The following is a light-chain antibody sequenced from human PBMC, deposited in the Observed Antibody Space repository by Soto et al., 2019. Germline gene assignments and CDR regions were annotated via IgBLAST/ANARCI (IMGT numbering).Light chain of an antibody. CDR2: DVT. CDR3: SSCSSSSTLV. J-gene: IGLJ2*01. CDR1: SSDVGGYNY. Sequence: QSALTQPASVSGSPGQSITISCTGTSSDVGGYNYVSWYQQPPGKAPKLMIYDVTNRPPGVSNRFSGSKSGNTASLTTSGLKAESEADYYCSSCSSSSTLVFGGGTKLTVL. V-gene: IGLV2-14*01.